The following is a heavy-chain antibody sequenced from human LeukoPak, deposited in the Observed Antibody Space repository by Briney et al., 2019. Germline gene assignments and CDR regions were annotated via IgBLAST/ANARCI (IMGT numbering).Heavy chain of an antibody. CDR1: GFTFSSYW. D-gene: IGHD1-1*01. Sequence: HTGGSLSLSCAASGFTFSSYWMHWVRQAPGKGLVWVSRINSDGSSTSYADSVKGRFTISRDNARNTLYLQMNSLRAEDTAVYYCAPTTSRPIDYWGQGTLVTVSS. CDR3: APTTSRPIDY. CDR2: INSDGSST. V-gene: IGHV3-74*01. J-gene: IGHJ4*02.